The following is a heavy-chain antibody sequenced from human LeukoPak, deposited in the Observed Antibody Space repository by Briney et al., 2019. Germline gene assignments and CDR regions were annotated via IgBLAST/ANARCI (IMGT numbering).Heavy chain of an antibody. V-gene: IGHV1-18*04. J-gene: IGHJ4*02. D-gene: IGHD6-19*01. CDR1: GYTFTSHG. CDR2: ISTSNGNR. CDR3: ARDPGSAWYDY. Sequence: ASVKVSCKASGYTFTSHGFTWVRQAPGQGLEWMGSISTSNGNRIYAQTLQGRVTMTTDTSTSTAFMELRSLRSDDPAVYYCARDPGSAWYDYWGQGTLVTVSS.